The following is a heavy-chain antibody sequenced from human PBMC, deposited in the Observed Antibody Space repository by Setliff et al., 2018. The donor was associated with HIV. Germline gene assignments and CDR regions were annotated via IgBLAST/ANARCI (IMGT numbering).Heavy chain of an antibody. D-gene: IGHD6-13*01. V-gene: IGHV1-24*01. Sequence: KVSCKISGYTLTELSIHWVRQAPGKGLEWMANFDPEDGETFYAQKFQGRLTMTEATTTDTAYMELSSLRSDDTAMYYCATDPGYSSTWYSESFQHWGQGTVVTVSS. CDR2: FDPEDGET. CDR3: ATDPGYSSTWYSESFQH. J-gene: IGHJ1*01. CDR1: GYTLTELS.